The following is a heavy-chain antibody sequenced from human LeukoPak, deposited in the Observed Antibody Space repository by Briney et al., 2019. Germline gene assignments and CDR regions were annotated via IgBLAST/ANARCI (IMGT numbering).Heavy chain of an antibody. Sequence: PSETLSLTCTVSGGSISSYYWSWIRQPPGKGLEWIGYIYNSESTNYNPSLKSRVTISVDTSKNQFSLKLSSVTAADTAVYYCARRRRIGAVGTDAFDIWGQGTKVTVSS. D-gene: IGHD6-13*01. CDR3: ARRRRIGAVGTDAFDI. J-gene: IGHJ3*02. CDR2: IYNSEST. V-gene: IGHV4-59*08. CDR1: GGSISSYY.